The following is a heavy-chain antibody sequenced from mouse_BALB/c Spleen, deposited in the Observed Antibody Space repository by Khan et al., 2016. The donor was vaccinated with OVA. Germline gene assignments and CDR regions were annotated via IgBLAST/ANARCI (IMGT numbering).Heavy chain of an antibody. V-gene: IGHV1S127*01. D-gene: IGHD1-1*01. CDR1: GYTFTSFW. CDR3: ARGGYGSPFAY. Sequence: QIQLVHSGPELVRPGASVKMSCKASGYTFTSFWIHWVKQRPGQGLEWIGMIDPSKSETRLNQKFKDKATLNVDKSSNTAYMQLSRLTSEDSAVDYCARGGYGSPFAYWGQGTLVTVSA. J-gene: IGHJ3*01. CDR2: IDPSKSET.